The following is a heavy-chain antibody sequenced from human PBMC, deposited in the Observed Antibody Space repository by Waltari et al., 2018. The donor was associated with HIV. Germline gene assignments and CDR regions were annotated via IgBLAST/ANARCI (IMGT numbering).Heavy chain of an antibody. J-gene: IGHJ4*02. Sequence: QVQLVESGGGVVQPGTSLTLSCAVSGFTFSAFAFHWVRQSPGKRLGWLAVFWSDGAEISYADSVKGRFTISKDSSQKTLYLHLTSLRAEDTALYYCARGYSSSRWIPLYHWGRGTLVTVSS. D-gene: IGHD6-6*01. V-gene: IGHV3-33*01. CDR3: ARGYSSSRWIPLYH. CDR1: GFTFSAFA. CDR2: FWSDGAEI.